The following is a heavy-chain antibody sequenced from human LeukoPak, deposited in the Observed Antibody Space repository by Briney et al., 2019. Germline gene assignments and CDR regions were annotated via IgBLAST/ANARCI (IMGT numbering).Heavy chain of an antibody. D-gene: IGHD2-8*01. V-gene: IGHV3-64D*09. CDR2: ISSNGGST. CDR3: VKDGEGYCTNGVCNWFDP. J-gene: IGHJ5*02. CDR1: GFTFSSYA. Sequence: GGSLRLSCSASGFTFSSYAMHWVRQAPGNGLEYVSAISSNGGSTYYADSGKGRFTISRDNSKHTLYLQMSRLRAEDTAVYYCVKDGEGYCTNGVCNWFDPWGQGTLVTVSS.